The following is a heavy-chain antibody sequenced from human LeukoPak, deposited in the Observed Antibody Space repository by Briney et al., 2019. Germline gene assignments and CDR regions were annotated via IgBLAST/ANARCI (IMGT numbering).Heavy chain of an antibody. D-gene: IGHD3-10*01. CDR1: GYSFTSYW. CDR3: ARHIYYGSGSFDAFDI. CDR2: IDPGDSDT. V-gene: IGHV5-51*07. J-gene: IGHJ3*02. Sequence: AGESLKISCKGSGYSFTSYWIGWVHQMPGKGLEWMGIIDPGDSDTRYSPSFQGQVTISADKSISTAYLQWSSLKASDTAMYYCARHIYYGSGSFDAFDIWGQGTMATVSS.